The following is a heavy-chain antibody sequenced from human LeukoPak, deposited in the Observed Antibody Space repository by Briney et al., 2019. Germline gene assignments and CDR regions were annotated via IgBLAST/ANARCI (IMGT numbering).Heavy chain of an antibody. J-gene: IGHJ4*02. CDR1: GGSFSGYY. V-gene: IGHV4-34*01. Sequence: PSETLSLTCAVYGGSFSGYYWSWIRQPPGKGREWTGEINHSGSTNYNPSLKSRVTISVDTSKNQFSLKLSSVTAADTAVYYCARGPQTIAAAGGYYFDYWGQGTLVTVSS. CDR2: INHSGST. D-gene: IGHD6-13*01. CDR3: ARGPQTIAAAGGYYFDY.